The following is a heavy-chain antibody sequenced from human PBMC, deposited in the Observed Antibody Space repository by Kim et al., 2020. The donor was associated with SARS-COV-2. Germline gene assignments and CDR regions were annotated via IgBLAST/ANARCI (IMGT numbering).Heavy chain of an antibody. CDR3: AREASCGGVNVARYFDY. D-gene: IGHD3-16*02. Sequence: GKGRFTTSRDKAKNPLKLQINSLRNEDTAVYYCAREASCGGVNVARYFDYWGQGTLVTVSS. J-gene: IGHJ4*02. V-gene: IGHV3-48*02.